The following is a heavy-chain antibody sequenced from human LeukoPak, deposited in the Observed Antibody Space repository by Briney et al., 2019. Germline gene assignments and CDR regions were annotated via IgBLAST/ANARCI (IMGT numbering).Heavy chain of an antibody. CDR3: ARRYFDY. J-gene: IGHJ4*02. Sequence: GGSLRLSCAASGFTFNSSWMHWVRQAPGKGLEWVANIKQDGSEKYYVDSAKGRFTISRDNAKDLLYLQMNSLRAEDTAVYYCARRYFDYWGQGTLVTVSS. V-gene: IGHV3-7*03. CDR2: IKQDGSEK. CDR1: GFTFNSSW.